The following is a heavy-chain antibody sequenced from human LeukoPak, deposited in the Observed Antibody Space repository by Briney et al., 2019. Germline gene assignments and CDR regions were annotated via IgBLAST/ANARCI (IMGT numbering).Heavy chain of an antibody. CDR1: GGSISSYY. Sequence: SETLSLTCTVSGGSISSYYWSWIRQPSGKGLEWIGYIYYSGSTNYNPSLKSRVTISVDTSKNQFSLKLSSVTAADTAVYYCARATGYCSGGSCYLPANFDYWGQGTLVTVSS. V-gene: IGHV4-59*01. D-gene: IGHD2-15*01. J-gene: IGHJ4*02. CDR2: IYYSGST. CDR3: ARATGYCSGGSCYLPANFDY.